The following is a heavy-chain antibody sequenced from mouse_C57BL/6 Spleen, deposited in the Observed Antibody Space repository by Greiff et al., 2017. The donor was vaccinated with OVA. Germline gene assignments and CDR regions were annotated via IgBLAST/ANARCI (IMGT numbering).Heavy chain of an antibody. CDR2: INPNNGGT. CDR1: GYTFTDYY. J-gene: IGHJ1*03. Sequence: VQLQQSGPELVKPGASVKISCKASGYTFTDYYMNWVKQSHGKSLEWIGDINPNNGGTSYNQKFKGKATLTVDKSSSTAYMELRSLTSEDSAVYYCARWGYGSSYDFDVWGTGTTVTVSS. D-gene: IGHD1-1*01. CDR3: ARWGYGSSYDFDV. V-gene: IGHV1-26*01.